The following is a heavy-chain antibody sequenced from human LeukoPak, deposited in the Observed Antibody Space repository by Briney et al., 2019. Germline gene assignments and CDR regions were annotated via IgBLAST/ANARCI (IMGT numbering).Heavy chain of an antibody. V-gene: IGHV3-48*01. J-gene: IGHJ4*02. CDR1: GFTFSGYS. D-gene: IGHD3-16*02. Sequence: GGSLRLSCAASGFTFSGYSMNWVRQAPGKGLEWVSYISSSSSTIYYADSVKGRFTISRDNAKNSLYLQMNSLRAEDTAVYYCARDNYDYVWGSYRFSDYWGQGTLVTVSS. CDR2: ISSSSSTI. CDR3: ARDNYDYVWGSYRFSDY.